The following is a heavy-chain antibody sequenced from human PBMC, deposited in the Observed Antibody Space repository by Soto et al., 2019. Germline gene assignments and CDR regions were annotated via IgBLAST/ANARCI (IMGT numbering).Heavy chain of an antibody. Sequence: EVQLLESGGGLVQPGGSLRLSCAASGFTFSSYAMSWVRQAPGQGLEWVSGVSDSGGYTYYADSVKGRFTISRDNSKNTLYLQMNSLRAEDTAVYYCAKDKELGATRYFDYWGQGTLVTVSS. V-gene: IGHV3-23*01. CDR3: AKDKELGATRYFDY. CDR2: VSDSGGYT. J-gene: IGHJ4*02. D-gene: IGHD7-27*01. CDR1: GFTFSSYA.